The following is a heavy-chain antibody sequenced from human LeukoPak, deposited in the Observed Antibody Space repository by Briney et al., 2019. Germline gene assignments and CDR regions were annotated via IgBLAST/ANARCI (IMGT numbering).Heavy chain of an antibody. Sequence: GGSLRLSCAASGFTFSSYAMSWVRQAPGKGLEWVANIKQDGSEKYYVDSVKGRFTISRDNAKNSLYLQMNSLRAEDTAVYYCATDYGDPWGQGTLVTVSS. CDR3: ATDYGDP. CDR2: IKQDGSEK. CDR1: GFTFSSYA. V-gene: IGHV3-7*01. D-gene: IGHD4-17*01. J-gene: IGHJ5*02.